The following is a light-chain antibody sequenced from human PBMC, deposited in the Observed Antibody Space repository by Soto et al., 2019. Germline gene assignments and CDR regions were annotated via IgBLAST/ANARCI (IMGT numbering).Light chain of an antibody. Sequence: IVLTQSPGTLSLSPGERATLSCTASESFSSSYFAWYQQRRGQAPRLLVYGASNRATGIPDRFSGSGSGTDFTLTISRLEPEDVAVYYCQHFGSSSVAFGRGTRVQIK. CDR3: QHFGSSSVA. V-gene: IGKV3-20*01. CDR2: GAS. CDR1: ESFSSSY. J-gene: IGKJ1*01.